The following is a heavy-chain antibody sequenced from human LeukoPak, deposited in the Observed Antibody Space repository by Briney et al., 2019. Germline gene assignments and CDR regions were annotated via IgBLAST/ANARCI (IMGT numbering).Heavy chain of an antibody. J-gene: IGHJ5*02. CDR3: ARVPPAANGGFGP. CDR1: GGSISNYY. D-gene: IGHD2-2*01. CDR2: IYTSGST. Sequence: KASETLSLTCTVSGGSISNYYWSWLRQPAGKGLEWIGRIYTSGSTNYNPALKSRVTMSVDTSKNQFSLKLSSVTAADTAVYYCARVPPAANGGFGPWGQGTLVTVSS. V-gene: IGHV4-4*07.